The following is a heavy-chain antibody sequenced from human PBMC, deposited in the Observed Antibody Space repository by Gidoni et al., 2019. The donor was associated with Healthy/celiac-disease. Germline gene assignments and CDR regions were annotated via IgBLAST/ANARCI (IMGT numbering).Heavy chain of an antibody. CDR3: ARDEVSSGWYLGDYYYYYMDV. D-gene: IGHD6-19*01. CDR2: ISSSCSYI. Sequence: EVQLVESGGGLVKPGGSLRLSCAASGFTFSSYSMNWVRQAPGKGLEWVSSISSSCSYIYYADSVKGRFTISRDNAKNSLYLQMNSLRAEDTAVYYCARDEVSSGWYLGDYYYYYMDVWGKGTTVTVSS. CDR1: GFTFSSYS. J-gene: IGHJ6*03. V-gene: IGHV3-21*01.